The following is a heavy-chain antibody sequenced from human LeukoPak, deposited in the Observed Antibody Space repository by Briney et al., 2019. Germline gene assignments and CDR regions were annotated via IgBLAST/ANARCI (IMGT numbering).Heavy chain of an antibody. V-gene: IGHV3-23*01. CDR1: GVSFFYTG. CDR3: AKDVFRWAFDI. D-gene: IGHD3-3*01. J-gene: IGHJ3*02. Sequence: GGSLRLSCAVSGVSFFYTGMGWGRQAPGKGLEGGAAIGGGASDTKYADSVKGRFTISRDISKNTLYLQMNSLRAEDTAVYFCAKDVFRWAFDIWGQGTMVTVSS. CDR2: IGGGASDT.